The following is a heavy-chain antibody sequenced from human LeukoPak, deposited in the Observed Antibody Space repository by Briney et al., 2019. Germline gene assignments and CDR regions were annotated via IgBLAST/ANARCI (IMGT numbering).Heavy chain of an antibody. CDR3: AREASGVVRSSDY. CDR1: GFTFSSYA. V-gene: IGHV3-64*01. CDR2: ISSNGGST. D-gene: IGHD3-3*01. Sequence: GGSLRLSCAASGFTFSSYAMHSVRQAPGKGLEYVSAISSNGGSTSYANSVKGRFTISRDNSKNTLYLQMGSLRAEDMAVYYCAREASGVVRSSDYWGQGTLVTVSS. J-gene: IGHJ4*02.